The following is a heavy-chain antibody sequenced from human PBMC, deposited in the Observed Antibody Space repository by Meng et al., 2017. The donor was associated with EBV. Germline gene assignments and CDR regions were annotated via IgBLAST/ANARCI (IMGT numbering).Heavy chain of an antibody. CDR2: INPRGGST. CDR1: GYTSTSYY. V-gene: IGHV1-46*01. D-gene: IGHD6-13*01. CDR3: ARNGIAAWGWFDP. Sequence: LVQSWAGVTKPGAAVMVSCKASGYTSTSYYLYWVRQAPGQGLEWMGIINPRGGSTSYAPKFQGRVTMTRDTSTSTVYMELSILRSEDTAVYYCARNGIAAWGWFDPWGQGTLVTVSS. J-gene: IGHJ5*02.